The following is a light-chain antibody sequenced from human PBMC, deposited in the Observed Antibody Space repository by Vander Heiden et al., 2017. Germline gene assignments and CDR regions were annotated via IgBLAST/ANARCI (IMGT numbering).Light chain of an antibody. J-gene: IGKJ5*01. CDR1: QSVLYSSNNKNY. Sequence: DIVMTQSPASLAVSLGERATINCKSSQSVLYSSNNKNYLAWYQQKPGQPPKLLIYWASTRESGVPDRFSGSGSGTDFTLTISSLQAEDVAVYYCQQYYSTITFGQGTRLEIK. V-gene: IGKV4-1*01. CDR3: QQYYSTIT. CDR2: WAS.